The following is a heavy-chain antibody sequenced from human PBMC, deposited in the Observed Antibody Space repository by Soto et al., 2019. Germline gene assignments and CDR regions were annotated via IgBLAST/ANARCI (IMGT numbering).Heavy chain of an antibody. V-gene: IGHV3-23*01. CDR2: ISGSGGST. CDR3: AKVCGSLSSFCGVDV. J-gene: IGHJ6*02. CDR1: GFTFSSYA. Sequence: EVQLLESGGGLVQPGGSLRLSCAASGFTFSSYAMSWVRQAPGKGLEWVSAISGSGGSTYYADSVQGRFTISRDNSXXTPDLQMNRLRAEDTAVYYCAKVCGSLSSFCGVDVWGPGTTVPVSS. D-gene: IGHD1-26*01.